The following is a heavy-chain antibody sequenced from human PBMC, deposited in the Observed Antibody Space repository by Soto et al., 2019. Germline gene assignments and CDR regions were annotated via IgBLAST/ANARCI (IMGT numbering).Heavy chain of an antibody. V-gene: IGHV4-31*03. Sequence: SETLSLTCTVSGGSISSGGNYWSWIRQHPGKGLEWIGYIYYSGSTYYNPSLKSRVTISVDTSKNQFSLKLSSVTAADTAVYYCARASIPNLVPGLLHLGGLTDPWGQGTLVTVFS. CDR1: GGSISSGGNY. CDR3: ARASIPNLVPGLLHLGGLTDP. D-gene: IGHD2-2*01. J-gene: IGHJ5*02. CDR2: IYYSGST.